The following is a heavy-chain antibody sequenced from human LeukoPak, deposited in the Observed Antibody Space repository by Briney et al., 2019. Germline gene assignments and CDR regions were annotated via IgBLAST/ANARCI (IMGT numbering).Heavy chain of an antibody. Sequence: SETLSLTCAVYGGSLSGYYWSWIRQPPGKGLEWIGHIYYSGSTNYNPSLKSRVTISVDTSKNQFSLKLSSVTAADTAVYYCARDRIVVVPAAPWDYYYGMDVWGQGTTVTVSS. CDR2: IYYSGST. J-gene: IGHJ6*02. CDR1: GGSLSGYY. CDR3: ARDRIVVVPAAPWDYYYGMDV. D-gene: IGHD2-2*01. V-gene: IGHV4-59*01.